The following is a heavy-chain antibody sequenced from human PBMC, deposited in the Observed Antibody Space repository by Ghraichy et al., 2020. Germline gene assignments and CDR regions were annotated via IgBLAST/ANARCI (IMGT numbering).Heavy chain of an antibody. V-gene: IGHV3-48*02. Sequence: GILNISCAVSGFTFSSYSMQWVRQAPGKGLEWVSYITSSSSTIYHADSVKGRFTISRDNAKNSLYLQMNSLRDEDTAVYYCARVVYGSGSWVDYWGQGTLVTVSS. D-gene: IGHD3-10*01. CDR1: GFTFSSYS. CDR3: ARVVYGSGSWVDY. CDR2: ITSSSSTI. J-gene: IGHJ4*02.